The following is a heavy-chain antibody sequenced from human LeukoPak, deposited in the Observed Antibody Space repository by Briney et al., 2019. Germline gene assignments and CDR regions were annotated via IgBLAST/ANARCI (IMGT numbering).Heavy chain of an antibody. V-gene: IGHV4-34*01. CDR3: AREFAP. CDR2: INHSGST. Sequence: PSETLSLTCAVYGGSFSGYYWSWIRQPPGKGLEWIGEINHSGSTNYNPSLKSRVTISVDTSKNQFSLKLSSMTAADTAVYYCAREFAPWGQGTLVTVSS. J-gene: IGHJ5*02. CDR1: GGSFSGYY.